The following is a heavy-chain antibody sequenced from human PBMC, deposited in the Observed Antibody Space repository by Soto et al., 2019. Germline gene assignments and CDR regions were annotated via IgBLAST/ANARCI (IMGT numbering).Heavy chain of an antibody. Sequence: SVKVSCKASGGTFSSYAISWVRQAPGQGLEWMGGIIPILGTANYAQKFQGRVTITADESTSTAYMELSSLRSEDTAVYYCARSGSYYIYFDYWGQGTLVTVSS. CDR3: ARSGSYYIYFDY. V-gene: IGHV1-69*13. J-gene: IGHJ4*02. CDR1: GGTFSSYA. CDR2: IIPILGTA. D-gene: IGHD3-10*01.